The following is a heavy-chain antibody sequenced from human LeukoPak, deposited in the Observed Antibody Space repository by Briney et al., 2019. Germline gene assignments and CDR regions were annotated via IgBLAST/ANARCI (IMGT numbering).Heavy chain of an antibody. J-gene: IGHJ4*02. Sequence: SQTLSLTCTVSGGAFSSGGYYWSWIRQPAGTGLEWIGRIHASGSTYYNPSLKSRVTISVDTSKNQFSLKLSSVTAADTAVYYCARDLDGDGVYYFDYWGQGSLVTVSS. D-gene: IGHD3-10*01. CDR2: IHASGST. CDR1: GGAFSSGGYY. CDR3: ARDLDGDGVYYFDY. V-gene: IGHV4-61*02.